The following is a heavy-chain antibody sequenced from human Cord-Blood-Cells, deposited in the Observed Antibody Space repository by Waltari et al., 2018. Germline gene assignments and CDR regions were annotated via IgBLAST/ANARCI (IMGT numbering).Heavy chain of an antibody. CDR2: INPNSGGT. Sequence: QVQLVQSGAEVKKPGASVKVSCKSSGYPFTAYYLHWVRTAPGQGLEWMGWINPNSGGTNYAQKFQGRVTMTRDTSISTAYMELSRLRSDDTAVYYCARLYSSSWYAFDIWGQGTMVTVSS. D-gene: IGHD6-13*01. V-gene: IGHV1-2*02. J-gene: IGHJ3*02. CDR1: GYPFTAYY. CDR3: ARLYSSSWYAFDI.